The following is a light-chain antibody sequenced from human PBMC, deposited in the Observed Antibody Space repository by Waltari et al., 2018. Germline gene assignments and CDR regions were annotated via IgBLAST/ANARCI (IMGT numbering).Light chain of an antibody. CDR3: QHYVRLPAT. CDR2: GAS. CDR1: QSVSRA. J-gene: IGKJ1*01. V-gene: IGKV3-20*01. Sequence: EIVLTKSPGSLSSSPGERATLSCRASQSVSRALAWYQQKPGQAPRLLIFGASNRATGIPDRFSGSGSETDFSLTISRLEPEDFAVYYCQHYVRLPATFGRGTKVEIK.